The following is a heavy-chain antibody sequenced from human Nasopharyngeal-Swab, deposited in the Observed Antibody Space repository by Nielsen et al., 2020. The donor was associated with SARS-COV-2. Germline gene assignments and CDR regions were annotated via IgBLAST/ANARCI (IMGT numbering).Heavy chain of an antibody. CDR2: IWYDGSEK. CDR3: ARDPPFSGWTLES. CDR1: GFSSRDSA. D-gene: IGHD6-25*01. V-gene: IGHV3-33*01. J-gene: IGHJ4*02. Sequence: GGSLRLSCAASGFSSRDSAMHWVRQAPGKGLEWVAVIWYDGSEKYYVDSVKGRFTISRDNSKNTLYLQMNSLRAEDTAVYYCARDPPFSGWTLESWGQGTLVTVSS.